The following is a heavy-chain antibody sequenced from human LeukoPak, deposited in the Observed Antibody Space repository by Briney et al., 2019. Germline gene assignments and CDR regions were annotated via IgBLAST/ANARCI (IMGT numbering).Heavy chain of an antibody. D-gene: IGHD3-9*01. CDR1: GGSISSSSYY. J-gene: IGHJ4*02. CDR2: IYYSGST. Sequence: PSETLSLTCTVSGGSISSSSYYWGWIRQPPGKGLEWIGSIYYSGSTYYNPSLKSRVTISVDTSKNQFSLKLSSVTAADTAVYYCARKPILTGYKFSPEFDYWGQGTLVTVSS. V-gene: IGHV4-39*01. CDR3: ARKPILTGYKFSPEFDY.